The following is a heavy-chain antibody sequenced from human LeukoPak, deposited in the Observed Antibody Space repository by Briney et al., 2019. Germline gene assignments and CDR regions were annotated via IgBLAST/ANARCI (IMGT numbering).Heavy chain of an antibody. Sequence: GASVKVSCKASGYTFTSYYMHWVRQAPGQGLEWMGIINPSGGSTSYAQKFQGRVTMTRDTSTSTAYMELRSLRSDDTAVYYCARDLVEVVVVPAALDNWFDPWGQGTLVTVSS. V-gene: IGHV1-46*01. CDR3: ARDLVEVVVVPAALDNWFDP. CDR1: GYTFTSYY. J-gene: IGHJ5*02. D-gene: IGHD2-2*01. CDR2: INPSGGST.